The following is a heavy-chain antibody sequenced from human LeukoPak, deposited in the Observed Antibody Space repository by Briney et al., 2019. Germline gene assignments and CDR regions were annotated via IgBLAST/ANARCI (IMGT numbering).Heavy chain of an antibody. Sequence: AGGSLRLSCTASGFTFSNYDMHWVRQAPGKGLEWVALISHDGSKKYFADSVKGRFTVSRDNSKNTLYLQLNSLGAEDTAMYYCARYSGIIKTFDYWGQGTLVTVSS. CDR3: ARYSGIIKTFDY. V-gene: IGHV3-30*03. CDR1: GFTFSNYD. CDR2: ISHDGSKK. J-gene: IGHJ4*02. D-gene: IGHD1-26*01.